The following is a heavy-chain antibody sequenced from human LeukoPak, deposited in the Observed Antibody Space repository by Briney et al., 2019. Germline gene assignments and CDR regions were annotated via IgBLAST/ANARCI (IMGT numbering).Heavy chain of an antibody. J-gene: IGHJ4*02. CDR2: INSDGSST. V-gene: IGHV3-74*01. CDR3: AREDGYNTPNY. CDR1: GFTFSSYW. Sequence: TAGSLRLSCAASGFTFSSYWMHWVRHAPGQGLVWVSRINSDGSSTSYADSVKGRFTISRDNAKNTLYLQMNSLRAEDTAVYYCAREDGYNTPNYWGQGTLVTVSA. D-gene: IGHD5-24*01.